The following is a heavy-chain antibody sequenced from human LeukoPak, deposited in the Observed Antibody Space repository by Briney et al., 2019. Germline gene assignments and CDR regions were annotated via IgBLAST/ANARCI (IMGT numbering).Heavy chain of an antibody. Sequence: SETLSLTCTVSGGSISSYYWSWTRQPAGKGLEWIGRIYTSGSTNYNPSLKSRVTMSVDTSKNQFSLKLSSVTAADTAVYYCAREEDILTGYSSVRYFDYWGQGTLVTVSS. J-gene: IGHJ4*02. D-gene: IGHD3-9*01. CDR2: IYTSGST. CDR1: GGSISSYY. CDR3: AREEDILTGYSSVRYFDY. V-gene: IGHV4-4*07.